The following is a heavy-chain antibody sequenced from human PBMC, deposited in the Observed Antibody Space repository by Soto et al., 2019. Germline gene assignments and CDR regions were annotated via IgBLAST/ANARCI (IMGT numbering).Heavy chain of an antibody. J-gene: IGHJ3*02. CDR3: AKQVTPHSSGWPDAFDI. CDR1: GFTLSSYG. Sequence: QVQLVESGGGVVQPGRSLRLSCAVSGFTLSSYGMHWVRQAPGKGLEWVAVISYDGSNKYYADSVKGRFTISRDNSKNTLHLQMNSLRAEDTAVYYCAKQVTPHSSGWPDAFDIWGQGTMVSVSS. D-gene: IGHD6-19*01. CDR2: ISYDGSNK. V-gene: IGHV3-30*18.